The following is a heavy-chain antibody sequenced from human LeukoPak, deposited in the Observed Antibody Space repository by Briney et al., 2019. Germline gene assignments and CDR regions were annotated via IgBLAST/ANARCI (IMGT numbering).Heavy chain of an antibody. D-gene: IGHD6-13*01. CDR3: ARGRSYSSSLENYYYYGMDV. V-gene: IGHV3-21*05. CDR1: GFTFSSYS. J-gene: IGHJ6*04. Sequence: PGGSLRLSCAASGFTFSSYSMNWVRQAPGKGLEWVSYISSSSSYTNYADSVKGRFTISRDNAKNSLYLQMNSLRAEDTAVYYCARGRSYSSSLENYYYYGMDVWGKGTTVTVSS. CDR2: ISSSSSYT.